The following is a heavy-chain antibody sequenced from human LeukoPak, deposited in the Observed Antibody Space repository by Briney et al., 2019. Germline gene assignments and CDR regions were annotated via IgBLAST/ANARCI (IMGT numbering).Heavy chain of an antibody. CDR1: GFTFSNYA. V-gene: IGHV3-23*01. Sequence: GGSPRLSCATSGFTFSNYAVSWVRQAPGKGLEWVSSISGSGGTTYYADSVKGRFTISRDNSENTLYLQMNSLRAEDTAVYYCAKDPYRASSGLVDYWGQGTLVTVSS. CDR3: AKDPYRASSGLVDY. J-gene: IGHJ4*02. CDR2: ISGSGGTT. D-gene: IGHD5-12*01.